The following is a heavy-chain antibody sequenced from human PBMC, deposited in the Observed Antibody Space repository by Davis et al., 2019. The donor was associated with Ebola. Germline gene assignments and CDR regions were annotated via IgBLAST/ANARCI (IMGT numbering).Heavy chain of an antibody. CDR1: GGSFSGYY. D-gene: IGHD2/OR15-2a*01. Sequence: GSLRLSCAVYGGSFSGYYWSWIRQPPGKGLEWIGEINHSGSTNYNPSLKSRVTISVDTSKNQFSLKLSSVTAADTAVYYCARGRPFFWGRGTLVTVSS. J-gene: IGHJ4*02. CDR2: INHSGST. CDR3: ARGRPFF. V-gene: IGHV4-34*01.